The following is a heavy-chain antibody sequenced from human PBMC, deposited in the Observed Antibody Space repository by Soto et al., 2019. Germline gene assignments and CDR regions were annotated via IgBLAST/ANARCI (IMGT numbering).Heavy chain of an antibody. Sequence: EVQLVESGGGLVQPGGSLRLSCAASGFTFSNYWMHWVRQAPGKGLVWVSRINFDESTTTYADSVQGRFTISRENARNSLYLQPNSLRAEDTAIYYCVAGPRTAGHVYHFADGGHGALVTVSS. CDR2: INFDESTT. CDR1: GFTFSNYW. D-gene: IGHD3-16*01. J-gene: IGHJ4*01. CDR3: VAGPRTAGHVYHFAD. V-gene: IGHV3-74*01.